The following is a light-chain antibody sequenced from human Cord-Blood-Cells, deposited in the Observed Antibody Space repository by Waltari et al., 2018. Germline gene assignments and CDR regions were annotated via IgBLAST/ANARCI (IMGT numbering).Light chain of an antibody. CDR2: SAS. V-gene: IGKV1-39*01. J-gene: IGKJ3*01. CDR3: QQRYITRT. Sequence: DVQMTQSPSSLCASVGDRVTITCRASQSISSYLNWYQQKPGNAPKLMSYSASSLESGVPSSFSGSGSETEFTLTSSSLQPENIATCDGQQRYITRTFGPGTKVDIK. CDR1: QSISSY.